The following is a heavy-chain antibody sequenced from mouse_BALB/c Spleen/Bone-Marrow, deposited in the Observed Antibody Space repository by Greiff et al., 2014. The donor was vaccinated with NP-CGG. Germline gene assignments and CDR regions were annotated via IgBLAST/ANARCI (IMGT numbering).Heavy chain of an antibody. CDR3: ARYGNYFDV. D-gene: IGHD2-1*01. V-gene: IGHV3-5*02. Sequence: VQLKQSGPGLVKPSQTVSLTCTVTGISITTGNYRWSWIRQFPGNKLEWIGYIYYSGTITYNPSLTSRTTITRDTSKNQFFLEMNSLTAEDTATYYCARYGNYFDVWGAGTTVTVSS. CDR2: IYYSGTI. J-gene: IGHJ1*01. CDR1: GISITTGNYR.